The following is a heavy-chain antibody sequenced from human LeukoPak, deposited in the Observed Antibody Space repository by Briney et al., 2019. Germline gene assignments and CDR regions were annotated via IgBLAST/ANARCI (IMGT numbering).Heavy chain of an antibody. V-gene: IGHV3-30*04. CDR3: ATGDFDY. D-gene: IGHD1-26*01. Sequence: PGGSLRLSCAASGFTFSSYTFHWVRQAPGKGLEWVTVISYDGRNKYYADSVKGRFTISRDNSKSTLYLQMNSLRIEDTAVYYCATGDFDYWGQGTLVAVSS. J-gene: IGHJ4*02. CDR1: GFTFSSYT. CDR2: ISYDGRNK.